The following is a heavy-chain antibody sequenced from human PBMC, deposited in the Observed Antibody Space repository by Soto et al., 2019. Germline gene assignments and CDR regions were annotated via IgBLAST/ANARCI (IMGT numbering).Heavy chain of an antibody. CDR3: ARLEGLATISYYFDF. V-gene: IGHV4-39*01. J-gene: IGHJ4*02. D-gene: IGHD3-9*01. Sequence: SDTLSLTCSLSRDSINSDKYYWGWIRRPPGKGREWIGSIYYRGNTYYNPSLQTRVTISLDKSNSQFSLRLNSVTAADSAVYFCARLEGLATISYYFDFWGQGAQVTVSS. CDR2: IYYRGNT. CDR1: RDSINSDKYY.